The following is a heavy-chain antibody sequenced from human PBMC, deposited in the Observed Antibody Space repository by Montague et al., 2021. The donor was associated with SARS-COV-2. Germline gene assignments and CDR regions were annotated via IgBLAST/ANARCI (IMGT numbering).Heavy chain of an antibody. CDR1: GGSFTGYY. CDR2: INHSGSS. D-gene: IGHD3-3*01. V-gene: IGHV4-34*01. CDR3: ARAQVTIFGVLIMLPAAGAVDV. J-gene: IGHJ3*01. Sequence: SETLSLTCAVYGGSFTGYYWTWIRQPPGKGLEWIGEINHSGSSNYNPSLESRVTMPVDTSKNQFSLRLNSVSAADPALYYCARAQVTIFGVLIMLPAAGAVDVWGQGTTVTVSS.